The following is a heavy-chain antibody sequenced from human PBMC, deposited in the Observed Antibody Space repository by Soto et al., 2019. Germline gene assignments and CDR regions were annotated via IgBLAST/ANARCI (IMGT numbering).Heavy chain of an antibody. D-gene: IGHD4-17*01. CDR2: ILYDGSKK. CDR1: GFTFSSSG. CDR3: AKDRGALRWSEEHYYFDY. V-gene: IGHV3-30*18. Sequence: PGESLKISCVASGFTFSSSGMHWVRQAPGKGLEWVAVILYDGSKKYYADSMKGRFTISRDNSKNTLFLQMNSLRAEDTALYYCAKDRGALRWSEEHYYFDYWGQGALVTVSS. J-gene: IGHJ4*02.